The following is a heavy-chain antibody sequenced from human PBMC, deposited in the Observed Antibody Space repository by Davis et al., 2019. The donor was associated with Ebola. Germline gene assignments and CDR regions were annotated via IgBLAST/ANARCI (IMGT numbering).Heavy chain of an antibody. CDR3: ARGTNYYDGRVPYGMDV. V-gene: IGHV1-18*01. Sequence: ASAKVSCKASAYSATSYGISWVRQAPGQGREWMGWISGFNGNTDYAQKVQGSVTMTTDTSTSTTYMELRSLRSDDTAEYYCARGTNYYDGRVPYGMDVWGQGTTVIVSS. CDR2: ISGFNGNT. CDR1: AYSATSYG. D-gene: IGHD3-16*01. J-gene: IGHJ6*02.